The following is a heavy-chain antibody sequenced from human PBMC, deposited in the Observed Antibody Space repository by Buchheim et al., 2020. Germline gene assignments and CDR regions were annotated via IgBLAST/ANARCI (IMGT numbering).Heavy chain of an antibody. V-gene: IGHV3-11*05. D-gene: IGHD3-3*01. CDR2: ISSSSSYT. CDR3: ARANLDVMLFGVIIGASSPWGRGFYMDA. J-gene: IGHJ6*03. CDR1: GFTFSDYY. Sequence: QVQLVESGGGLVKPGGSLRLSCAASGFTFSDYYMSWIRQAPGKGLEWVSYISSSSSYTNYADSVKGRFTISRDNAKRSLHLQMNSLRAEDTAVYYCARANLDVMLFGVIIGASSPWGRGFYMDAWGKGTT.